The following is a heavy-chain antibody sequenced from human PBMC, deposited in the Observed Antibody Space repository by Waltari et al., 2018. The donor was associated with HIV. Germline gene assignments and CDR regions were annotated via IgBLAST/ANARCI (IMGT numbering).Heavy chain of an antibody. CDR1: GFTFSSYG. J-gene: IGHJ6*02. D-gene: IGHD1-26*01. V-gene: IGHV3-48*02. CDR3: ARDPSIVGVTYGMDV. CDR2: ISSSSSTI. Sequence: EVQLVESGGGLVQPGGSLRLSCAASGFTFSSYGITWVRQAPGKGLEWVSYISSSSSTIYYADSVKGRFTISRDNAKNSLYLQMNSLRDEDTAVYYCARDPSIVGVTYGMDVWGQGTTVTVSS.